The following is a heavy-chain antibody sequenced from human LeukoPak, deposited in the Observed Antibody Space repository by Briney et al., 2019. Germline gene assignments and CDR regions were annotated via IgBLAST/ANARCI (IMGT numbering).Heavy chain of an antibody. D-gene: IGHD5-18*01. CDR2: ISGSGSAI. CDR1: GFTFSSYE. Sequence: GGSLRLSCAASGFTFSSYEMNWVRQAPGKGLEWVSYISGSGSAIYYADSVKGRFTISRDNAKNSLYLQMNSLRAEDTAVYYCARDLYTYGPTFDYWGQGTLVTVSS. CDR3: ARDLYTYGPTFDY. J-gene: IGHJ4*02. V-gene: IGHV3-48*03.